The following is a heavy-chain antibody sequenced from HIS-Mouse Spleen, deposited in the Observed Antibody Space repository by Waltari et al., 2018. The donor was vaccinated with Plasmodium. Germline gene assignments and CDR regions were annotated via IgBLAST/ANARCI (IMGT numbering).Heavy chain of an antibody. V-gene: IGHV1-3*02. CDR3: ARGVAAAGTGAFDI. D-gene: IGHD6-13*01. CDR2: SNASNGKT. Sequence: QVQLVQSGAEVKKPGASVKVSCKASGYTFTSYAMHWVRQAPGQRLEWMGWSNASNGKTKYSQEFQGRVTITRDRAASTAYMELSSLRSEDMAVYYCARGVAAAGTGAFDIWGQGTMVTVSS. J-gene: IGHJ3*02. CDR1: GYTFTSYA.